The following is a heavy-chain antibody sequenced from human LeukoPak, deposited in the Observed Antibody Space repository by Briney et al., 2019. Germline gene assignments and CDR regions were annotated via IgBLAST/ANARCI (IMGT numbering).Heavy chain of an antibody. Sequence: GGSLRLSCAASEFTFSNYGMTWVRQAPGKGLEWVSSISTSGGSTYYADSVKGRFTISRDNSKNTLYLQMNSLRAEDTAVYYCAKDEYYDFWSGYYFGWGQGTLVAVSS. J-gene: IGHJ4*02. CDR2: ISTSGGST. CDR1: EFTFSNYG. V-gene: IGHV3-23*01. D-gene: IGHD3-3*01. CDR3: AKDEYYDFWSGYYFG.